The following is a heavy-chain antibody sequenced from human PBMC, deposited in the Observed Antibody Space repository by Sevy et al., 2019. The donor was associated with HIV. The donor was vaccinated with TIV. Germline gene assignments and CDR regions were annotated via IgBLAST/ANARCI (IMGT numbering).Heavy chain of an antibody. J-gene: IGHJ6*02. CDR1: GFTFSSNG. Sequence: GGSLRLSCAASGFTFSSNGMHWVRQAPGKGLEWVAVIWYDGSNKYYADSGKGRFTISRDNSKNTLYLQMNSLRAEDTAVYYCARDSFFYDSTGYSYYYGMDVWGQGTTVTVSS. V-gene: IGHV3-33*01. CDR2: IWYDGSNK. CDR3: ARDSFFYDSTGYSYYYGMDV. D-gene: IGHD3-22*01.